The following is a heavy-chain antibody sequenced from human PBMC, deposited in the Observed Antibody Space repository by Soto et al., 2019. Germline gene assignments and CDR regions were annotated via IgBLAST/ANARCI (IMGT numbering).Heavy chain of an antibody. CDR1: GGSFSGYY. J-gene: IGHJ3*02. D-gene: IGHD3-9*01. Sequence: SETLSLTCAVYGGSFSGYYWSWIRQPPGKGLEWIGEINHSGSTNYNPSLKSRVTISVDTSKNQFSLKLSSVTAADTAVYYCARQYYDILTGYDAFDIWGQGTMVTVSS. CDR3: ARQYYDILTGYDAFDI. CDR2: INHSGST. V-gene: IGHV4-34*01.